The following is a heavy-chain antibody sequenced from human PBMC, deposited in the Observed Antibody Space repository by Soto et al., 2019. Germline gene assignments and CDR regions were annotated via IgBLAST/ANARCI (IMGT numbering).Heavy chain of an antibody. D-gene: IGHD4-17*01. CDR3: ARSVTYDYYYYYMDV. CDR2: IIANIGTT. Sequence: ASVKVSCKASGGTFSSYAISWVRQAPGQGLEWMGWIIANIGTTNYAQKLQGRVTMTTDTSTSTAYMELRSLRSDDTAVYYCARSVTYDYYYYYMDVWGKGTTVTGSS. V-gene: IGHV1-18*01. J-gene: IGHJ6*03. CDR1: GGTFSSYA.